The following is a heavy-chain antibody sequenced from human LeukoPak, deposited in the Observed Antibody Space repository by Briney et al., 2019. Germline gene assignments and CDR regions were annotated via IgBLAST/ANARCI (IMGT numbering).Heavy chain of an antibody. D-gene: IGHD1-1*01. CDR3: AKDRDWNPRYFDY. CDR1: GFTFSSYA. J-gene: IGHJ4*02. V-gene: IGHV3-23*01. CDR2: ISGSGGST. Sequence: GGSLRLSCAASGFTFSSYAMSWVRQAPGKGLEWVTAISGSGGSTHYADSVKGRFTISRDNSKNTLYLQMNSLRAEDTAVYYCAKDRDWNPRYFDYWGQGTLVTVSS.